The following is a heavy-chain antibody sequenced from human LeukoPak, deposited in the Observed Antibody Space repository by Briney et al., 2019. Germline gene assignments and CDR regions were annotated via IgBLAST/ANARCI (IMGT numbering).Heavy chain of an antibody. CDR3: AEMDV. CDR2: IDNSSTYI. CDR1: GFTFSSHS. J-gene: IGHJ6*02. V-gene: IGHV3-21*01. Sequence: EGSLRLSCAASGFTFSSHSMNWVRQAPGKGLEWVSSIDNSSTYIYYADSVKGRFTISRDNAKNSLYLQMNSLRVEDTAVYYCAEMDVWGQGTTVTVSS.